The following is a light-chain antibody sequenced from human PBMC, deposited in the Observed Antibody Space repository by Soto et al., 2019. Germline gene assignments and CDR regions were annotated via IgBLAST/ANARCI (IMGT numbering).Light chain of an antibody. Sequence: DIQLTQSPSTLSASVGDRATITCRASQSINTWLAWYQQKPGEAPKLLIYDGSTLERGVPSRFSGSGSGTEFTLTISSLQPDDFATLYCQQYKTYSLTFGQGTKVEVK. J-gene: IGKJ1*01. CDR1: QSINTW. CDR3: QQYKTYSLT. CDR2: DGS. V-gene: IGKV1-5*03.